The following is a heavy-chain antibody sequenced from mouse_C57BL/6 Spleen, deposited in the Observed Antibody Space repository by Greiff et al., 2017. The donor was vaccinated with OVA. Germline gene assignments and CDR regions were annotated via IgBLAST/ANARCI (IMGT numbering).Heavy chain of an antibody. J-gene: IGHJ4*01. CDR1: GYTFTSYW. V-gene: IGHV1-50*01. CDR2: IDPSDSYT. D-gene: IGHD1-1*01. Sequence: QVQLQQPGAELVKPGASVKLSCKASGYTFTSYWMQWVKQRPGQGLEWIGEIDPSDSYTNYNQKFKGKATLTVDTSSSTAYMQLSSLTSEDSAVYYCAKLAYYCSSSYAMDYWGQGTSVTVSS. CDR3: AKLAYYCSSSYAMDY.